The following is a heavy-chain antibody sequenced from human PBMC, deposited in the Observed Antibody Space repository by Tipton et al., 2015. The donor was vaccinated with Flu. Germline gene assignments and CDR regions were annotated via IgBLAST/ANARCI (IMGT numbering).Heavy chain of an antibody. Sequence: SLRLSCAASGFTFSSYGMHWVRQAPGKGLEWVAVIWYDGSNKYYADSVKGRFTISRDNSKNTLYLQMNSLRAEDTAVYYCARNDDTYYYYGMDVWGQGTTVTVSS. D-gene: IGHD3-9*01. V-gene: IGHV3-33*01. J-gene: IGHJ6*02. CDR2: IWYDGSNK. CDR3: ARNDDTYYYYGMDV. CDR1: GFTFSSYG.